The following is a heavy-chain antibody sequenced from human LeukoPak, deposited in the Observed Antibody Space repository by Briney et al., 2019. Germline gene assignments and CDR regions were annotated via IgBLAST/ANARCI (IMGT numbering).Heavy chain of an antibody. CDR1: GYTFNTYW. D-gene: IGHD2-15*01. Sequence: GESLKISFKGSGYTFNTYWIAWVRQMPGKGLEYMGIVYPGDSDTRYSPSFQGQVTISADKSITTAFLQLSSLKASDTAMYYCARRPDATSGFDFWGQGTLVAVSS. CDR2: VYPGDSDT. CDR3: ARRPDATSGFDF. V-gene: IGHV5-51*01. J-gene: IGHJ4*02.